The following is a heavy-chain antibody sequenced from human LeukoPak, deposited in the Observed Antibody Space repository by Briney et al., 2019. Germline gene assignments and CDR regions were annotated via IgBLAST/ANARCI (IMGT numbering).Heavy chain of an antibody. CDR2: ISWNSGSI. D-gene: IGHD5-12*01. V-gene: IGHV3-9*01. CDR1: GFTFDDYA. CDR3: AKDIVATIFYYGMDV. Sequence: PGRSLRLSCAASGFTFDDYAMHWVRQAPGKGLEWVSGISWNSGSIGYADSVKGRFTISRDNAKNSLYLQMNSLRAEDTALYYCAKDIVATIFYYGMDVWGQGTTVTVS. J-gene: IGHJ6*02.